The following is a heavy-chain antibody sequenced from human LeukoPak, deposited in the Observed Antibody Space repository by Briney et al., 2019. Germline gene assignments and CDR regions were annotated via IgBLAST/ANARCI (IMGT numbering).Heavy chain of an antibody. V-gene: IGHV4-59*12. CDR2: IYYSGST. CDR3: ARGYYDILTGYLYFDY. J-gene: IGHJ4*02. Sequence: SETLSLTCTVSGGSISSYYWSWIRQPPGKGLEWIGYIYYSGSTNYNPSLKSRVTMSVDTSKNQFSLKLSSVTAADTAVYYCARGYYDILTGYLYFDYWGQGTLVTVSS. D-gene: IGHD3-9*01. CDR1: GGSISSYY.